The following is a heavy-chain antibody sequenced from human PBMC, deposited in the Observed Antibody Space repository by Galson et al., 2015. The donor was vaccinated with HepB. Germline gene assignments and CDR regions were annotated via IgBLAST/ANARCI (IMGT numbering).Heavy chain of an antibody. Sequence: SAKVSCKASGYTLTNYDINWVRQAPGQGLEWMGWMNPNSGNTGYAQKFQGRVTMTRNISISTAYMELSSLRSDDTAVYYCARGGLELRSLLGSWGQGPLVTVSS. V-gene: IGHV1-8*01. CDR2: MNPNSGNT. J-gene: IGHJ5*01. D-gene: IGHD1-7*01. CDR1: GYTLTNYD. CDR3: ARGGLELRSLLGS.